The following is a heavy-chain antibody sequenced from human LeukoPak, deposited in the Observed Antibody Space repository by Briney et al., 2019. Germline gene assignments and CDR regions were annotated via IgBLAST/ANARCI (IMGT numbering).Heavy chain of an antibody. CDR2: INAGNGNT. J-gene: IGHJ3*02. Sequence: ASVKVSCTASGYTFTSYAMHWVRQAPGQRLEWMGWINAGNGNTKYSQKFQGRVTITRDTSAGTAYMELSSLRSEDTAVYYCARGYYYDSSGYYYDGAFDIWGQGTMVTVSS. CDR1: GYTFTSYA. V-gene: IGHV1-3*01. D-gene: IGHD3-22*01. CDR3: ARGYYYDSSGYYYDGAFDI.